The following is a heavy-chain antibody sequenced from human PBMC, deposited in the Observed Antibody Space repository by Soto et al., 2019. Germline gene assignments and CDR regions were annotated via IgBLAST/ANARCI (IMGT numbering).Heavy chain of an antibody. CDR1: GFTFSSYA. CDR3: AKDGGITMIVVVITTDYFDY. J-gene: IGHJ4*02. Sequence: GGSLRLSCAASGFTFSSYAMSWVRQAPGKGLEWVSAISGSGGSTYYADSVKGRFTISRDNSKNTLYLQMNSLRAEDTAVYYCAKDGGITMIVVVITTDYFDYWGQGTLVTVSS. CDR2: ISGSGGST. D-gene: IGHD3-22*01. V-gene: IGHV3-23*01.